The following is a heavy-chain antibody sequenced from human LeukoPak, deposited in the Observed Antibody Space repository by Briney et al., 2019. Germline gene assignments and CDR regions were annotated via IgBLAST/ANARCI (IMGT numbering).Heavy chain of an antibody. CDR2: INPNSGGT. J-gene: IGHJ4*02. CDR1: GYTFTGYY. CDR3: ARVGATGTTSPFDY. D-gene: IGHD1-1*01. V-gene: IGHV1-2*02. Sequence: AASVKVSCKASGYTFTGYYMHWVRQAPGQGLEWMGWINPNSGGTNYAQKFQGRVTMTRDTSISTAYMELSRLRSGDTAVYYCARVGATGTTSPFDYWGQGTLVTVSS.